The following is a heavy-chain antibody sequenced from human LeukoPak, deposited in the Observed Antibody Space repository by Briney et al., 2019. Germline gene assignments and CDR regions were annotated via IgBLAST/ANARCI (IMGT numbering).Heavy chain of an antibody. V-gene: IGHV1-2*02. Sequence: GASVKVSCKASGYTFTGYYMHWVRQAPGQGLEWMGWINPNSGGTNYAQNFQGRVTMTRDTSISTAYMELSRLRSDDTAVYYCARAGVVYDILTGSNWFDPWGQGTLVTVSS. J-gene: IGHJ5*02. CDR2: INPNSGGT. CDR1: GYTFTGYY. CDR3: ARAGVVYDILTGSNWFDP. D-gene: IGHD3-9*01.